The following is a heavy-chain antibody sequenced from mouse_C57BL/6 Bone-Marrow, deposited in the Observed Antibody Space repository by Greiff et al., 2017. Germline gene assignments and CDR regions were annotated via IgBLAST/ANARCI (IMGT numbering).Heavy chain of an antibody. Sequence: VQLQQPGAELVMPGASVKLSCKASGYTFTSYWMHWVKQRPGQGLEWIGEIVPSDGYTNYNQKFKGKSTLAADKSSSTAYMQLSSLTSEDSAVYYCARDYGPVWGRGTTVTVSS. J-gene: IGHJ1*03. CDR1: GYTFTSYW. CDR3: ARDYGPV. CDR2: IVPSDGYT. V-gene: IGHV1-69*01. D-gene: IGHD2-4*01.